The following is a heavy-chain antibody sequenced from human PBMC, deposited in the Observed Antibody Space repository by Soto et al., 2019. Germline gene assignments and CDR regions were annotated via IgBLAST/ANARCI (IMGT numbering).Heavy chain of an antibody. CDR1: SGSISSSNW. V-gene: IGHV4-4*02. D-gene: IGHD3-3*01. CDR2: IYHSGST. Sequence: QVQLQESGPGLVKPSGTLSLTCAVSSGSISSSNWWSWVRHPPGKGLEWIGEIYHSGSTNYNPSLKCRVTISVDKSKNQFSLKLSSVTAADTAVYYCARLVSDRNPSITIFGVVIPNYYYYYMDVWGKGTTVTVSS. J-gene: IGHJ6*03. CDR3: ARLVSDRNPSITIFGVVIPNYYYYYMDV.